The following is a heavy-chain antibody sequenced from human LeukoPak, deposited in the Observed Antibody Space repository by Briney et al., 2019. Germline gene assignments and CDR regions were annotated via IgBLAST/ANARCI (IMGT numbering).Heavy chain of an antibody. CDR3: AKDTSLAGIAAESVV. Sequence: SETLSLTCTVSGGSISSYYWSWIRQPPGKGLEWIGYIYYSGSTNYNPSLKSRVTISVDTSKNQFSLKLSSVTAADTAVYYCAKDTSLAGIAAESVVWGQGTLVTVSS. D-gene: IGHD6-13*01. CDR1: GGSISSYY. V-gene: IGHV4-59*01. CDR2: IYYSGST. J-gene: IGHJ4*02.